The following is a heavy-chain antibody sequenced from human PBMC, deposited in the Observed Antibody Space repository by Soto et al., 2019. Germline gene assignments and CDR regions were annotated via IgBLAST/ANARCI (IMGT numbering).Heavy chain of an antibody. V-gene: IGHV6-1*01. CDR3: ARAWVTVFVLVPHIEY. D-gene: IGHD3-3*01. J-gene: IGHJ4*01. Sequence: SQTLSLTCAISGDSVSTTTTSWNWIRQSPSRGLEWLGRTFYRSKWYHDYVVSVKSRITISADTSKNQFSLQLSSVTPDYTAVYYCARAWVTVFVLVPHIEYWGQGT. CDR2: TFYRSKWYH. CDR1: GDSVSTTTTS.